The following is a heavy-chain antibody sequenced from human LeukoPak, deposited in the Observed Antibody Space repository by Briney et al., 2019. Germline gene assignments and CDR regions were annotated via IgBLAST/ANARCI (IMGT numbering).Heavy chain of an antibody. CDR2: INQAGSEK. CDR1: EFIFGAYW. CDR3: VRSLERFGTRDY. V-gene: IGHV3-7*01. Sequence: GGSLRLSCAASEFIFGAYWMTWVRQAPGKGLEWVANINQAGSEKYYMDSVKGRFTISRDNAKKSLFLQMNSLTAEDTGLYYCVRSLERFGTRDYWGQGTLVTVSS. D-gene: IGHD3-10*01. J-gene: IGHJ4*02.